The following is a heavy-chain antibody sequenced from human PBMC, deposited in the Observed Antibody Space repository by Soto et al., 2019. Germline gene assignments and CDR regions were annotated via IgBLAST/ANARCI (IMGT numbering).Heavy chain of an antibody. V-gene: IGHV4-59*02. CDR2: IDYSVSS. Sequence: SETLSLTCTLSGRSVSSYYLSWMRQPPGKGLEWIGYIDYSVSSNYNAALKSRVTISVDTSKNQFSLKLSSLTAPDTAVYYYARGKDGYNYPFDYRGHGTPVPGSS. D-gene: IGHD5-12*01. CDR3: ARGKDGYNYPFDY. CDR1: GRSVSSYY. J-gene: IGHJ4*01.